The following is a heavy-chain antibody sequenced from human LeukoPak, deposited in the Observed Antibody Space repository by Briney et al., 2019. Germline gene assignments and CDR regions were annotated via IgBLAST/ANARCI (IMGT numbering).Heavy chain of an antibody. J-gene: IGHJ4*02. CDR1: GFTFSTYW. V-gene: IGHV3-7*01. CDR3: ASRSSVAGTGPG. CDR2: MNQDGSGK. Sequence: GGSLRLSCAASGFTFSTYWMTWVRQAPGKGLEWVANMNQDGSGKYYVDSVKGRFTISRDNAKNSLYLQMNNLRAEDTAVYYCASRSSVAGTGPGWGQGTLVTVSS. D-gene: IGHD6-13*01.